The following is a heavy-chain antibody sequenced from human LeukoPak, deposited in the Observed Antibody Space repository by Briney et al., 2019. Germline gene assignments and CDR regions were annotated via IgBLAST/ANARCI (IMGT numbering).Heavy chain of an antibody. CDR2: IIPIFGTA. CDR3: TRDPFGFGIDY. Sequence: ASVKVSCKASGGTLSSYAISWVRQAPGQGLEWMGGIIPIFGTANYAQKFQGRVTIIADESTSTAYMELSSLRSEDTAVYYCTRDPFGFGIDYWGQGTLITVSS. CDR1: GGTLSSYA. D-gene: IGHD3-10*01. V-gene: IGHV1-69*13. J-gene: IGHJ4*02.